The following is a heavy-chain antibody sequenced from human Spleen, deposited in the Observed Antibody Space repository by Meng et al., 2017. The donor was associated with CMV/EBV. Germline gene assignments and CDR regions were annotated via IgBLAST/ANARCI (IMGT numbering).Heavy chain of an antibody. D-gene: IGHD1-20*01. J-gene: IGHJ4*02. V-gene: IGHV4-34*01. CDR3: ARRGNWNDVGIPY. CDR1: GGSFSGSS. CDR2: INHSGST. Sequence: SVVSGGSFSGSSWGWIRQPPGKGLEWIGEINHSGSTNYNPSLKSRVTISVDTSKNQFSLKLSSVTAADTAVYYCARRGNWNDVGIPYWGQGTLVTVSS.